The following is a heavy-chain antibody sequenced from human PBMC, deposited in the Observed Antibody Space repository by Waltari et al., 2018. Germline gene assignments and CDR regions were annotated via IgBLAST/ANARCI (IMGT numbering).Heavy chain of an antibody. CDR2: FNRDGSST. CDR1: GLTFSSYW. CDR3: ASARYSGNYYNDY. D-gene: IGHD1-26*01. J-gene: IGHJ4*02. V-gene: IGHV3-74*01. Sequence: EVQLVESGGGLVQPGGSLRLSCAASGLTFSSYWMHWVRQATGEGLVWISRFNRDGSSTSYAESGKGRFTIARDNAKNTLYLQMNSLRAEDTAVYYCASARYSGNYYNDYWGQGTLVTVSP.